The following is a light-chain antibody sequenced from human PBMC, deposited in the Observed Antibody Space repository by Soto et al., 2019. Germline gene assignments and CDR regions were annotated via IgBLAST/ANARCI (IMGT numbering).Light chain of an antibody. CDR2: DAS. Sequence: IVVTQSPATLSVSPGERVTLSCRASQGVGSNLAWYQQRPGQAPRLLIYDASTMATGIPDRFSGSGSGTDFTLTISSLQSEDFAVYYCQQFNIWPHMLSFGGGTKLE. V-gene: IGKV3-15*01. CDR1: QGVGSN. J-gene: IGKJ4*01. CDR3: QQFNIWPHMLS.